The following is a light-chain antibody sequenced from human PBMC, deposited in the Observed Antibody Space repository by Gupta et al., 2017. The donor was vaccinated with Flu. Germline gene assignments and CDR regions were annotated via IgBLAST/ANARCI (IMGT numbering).Light chain of an antibody. CDR1: SSDVGSYNL. J-gene: IGLJ3*02. CDR2: EVV. Sequence: SITISCTGTSSDVGSYNLVSWYQQHPGKAHNLIIYEVVKRPAGVSNRFSGSKSGNTASLTISGLQAEDEADYYCCAYAGGSTWVFGGGTKLTVL. CDR3: CAYAGGSTWV. V-gene: IGLV2-23*02.